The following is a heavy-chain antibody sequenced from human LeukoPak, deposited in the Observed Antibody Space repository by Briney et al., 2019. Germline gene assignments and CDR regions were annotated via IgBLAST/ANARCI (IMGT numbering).Heavy chain of an antibody. CDR2: IIPIFGTA. Sequence: SVKVSCKASGYTFTSYAMNWVRQAPGQGLEWMGGIIPIFGTANYAQKFQGRVTITADGSTSTAYMELSSLRSEDTAVYYCARLPNYYDMAMADYWGQGTLVTVSS. CDR1: GYTFTSYA. J-gene: IGHJ4*02. V-gene: IGHV1-69*13. D-gene: IGHD3-22*01. CDR3: ARLPNYYDMAMADY.